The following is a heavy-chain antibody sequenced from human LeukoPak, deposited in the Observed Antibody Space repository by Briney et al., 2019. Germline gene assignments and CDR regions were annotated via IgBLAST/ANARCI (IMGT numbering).Heavy chain of an antibody. D-gene: IGHD1-1*01. Sequence: PGGSLRLSCAASGFTFSSYGMHWVRQAPGKGLEWVAVISYDGSNKYYADSVKGRFTISRDNSKNTLYMHMNSLRAEDTAVYYCAKGGWIDVRYYYHMDVWGKGITVTVSS. V-gene: IGHV3-30*18. CDR3: AKGGWIDVRYYYHMDV. CDR2: ISYDGSNK. J-gene: IGHJ6*03. CDR1: GFTFSSYG.